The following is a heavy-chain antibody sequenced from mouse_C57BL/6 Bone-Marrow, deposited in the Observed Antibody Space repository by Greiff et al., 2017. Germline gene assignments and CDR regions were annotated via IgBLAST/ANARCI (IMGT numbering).Heavy chain of an antibody. Sequence: VQLQQSGPELVKPGASVKMSCKASGYTFTDYNMHWVKQSHGKSLEWIGYIHPNNGGTSYHQKFKCKATLTVNKSSNTAYMELSSLTSEVSAFYYCANVILWLRRYYYAMDYWGQGTSVTVSS. CDR1: GYTFTDYN. CDR2: IHPNNGGT. D-gene: IGHD2-2*01. CDR3: ANVILWLRRYYYAMDY. J-gene: IGHJ4*01. V-gene: IGHV1-22*01.